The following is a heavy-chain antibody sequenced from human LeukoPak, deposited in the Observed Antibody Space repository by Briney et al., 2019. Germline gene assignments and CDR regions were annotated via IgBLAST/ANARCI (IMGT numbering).Heavy chain of an antibody. CDR1: GGSLSAYY. V-gene: IGHV4-34*01. CDR3: ARGQRSDAGWGLYYYYYYIDV. J-gene: IGHJ6*03. CDR2: INHGGST. D-gene: IGHD3-10*01. Sequence: SETLSLTCAVYGGSLSAYYWTWIRQPPGKGLEWIGEINHGGSTNYNPSLKSRVTISVDTSKNQFSLKLSSATAADTAVYYCARGQRSDAGWGLYYYYYYIDVWGKGTTVTVSS.